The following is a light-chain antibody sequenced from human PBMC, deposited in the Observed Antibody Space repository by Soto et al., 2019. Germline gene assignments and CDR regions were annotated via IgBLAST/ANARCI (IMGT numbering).Light chain of an antibody. Sequence: QSALTQPASVSGSPGQSITISCTGTSSDVGNYNYVSWYQQHPGKAPKLMIYEVSNRPSGVSYRFSGSKSGNTASLTISGLQAEDEADYYCTSYTSSSTHVVFGGGTQLTVL. J-gene: IGLJ7*01. V-gene: IGLV2-14*01. CDR2: EVS. CDR3: TSYTSSSTHVV. CDR1: SSDVGNYNY.